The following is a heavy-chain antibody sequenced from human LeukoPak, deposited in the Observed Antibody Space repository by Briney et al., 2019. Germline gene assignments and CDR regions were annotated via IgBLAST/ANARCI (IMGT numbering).Heavy chain of an antibody. CDR1: GGSFSGYY. Sequence: SETLSLTCAVYGGSFSGYYWSWIRQPPGKGLEWIGEINHSGSTNYNPSLKSRVTISVDTSKKQFSLKLSSVTAADTAVYYCARVLNYYGSGSDFDYWGQGTLVTVSS. D-gene: IGHD3-10*01. J-gene: IGHJ4*02. V-gene: IGHV4-34*01. CDR2: INHSGST. CDR3: ARVLNYYGSGSDFDY.